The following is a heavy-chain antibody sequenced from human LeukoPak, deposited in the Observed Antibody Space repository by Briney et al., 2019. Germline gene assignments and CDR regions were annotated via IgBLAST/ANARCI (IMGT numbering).Heavy chain of an antibody. V-gene: IGHV3-72*01. J-gene: IGHJ4*02. D-gene: IGHD1-26*01. Sequence: GGSLRLSCAASGFTLSDHYMDWVRQAPGRGLEWVARTRDKANSYTTEYAASVQGRFTISRDDSKSSVYLQMDSLKTEDTAVYYCARRGSGSYFPLDYWGQGTLVTASS. CDR3: ARRGSGSYFPLDY. CDR1: GFTLSDHY. CDR2: TRDKANSYTT.